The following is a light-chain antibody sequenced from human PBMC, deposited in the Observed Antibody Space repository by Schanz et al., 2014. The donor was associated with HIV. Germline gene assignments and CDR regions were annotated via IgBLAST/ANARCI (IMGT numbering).Light chain of an antibody. CDR3: SSCRDKTTVV. Sequence: QSVLTQPPSVSGAPGQRVTISCTGSSSNIGAGYDVHWYQHLPETAPKLLIYGNSNRPSGVPDRFSGSKSGTSGSLAISGLQTEDEADYYCSSCRDKTTVVFGGGTKLTVL. CDR2: GNS. CDR1: SSNIGAGYD. J-gene: IGLJ2*01. V-gene: IGLV1-40*01.